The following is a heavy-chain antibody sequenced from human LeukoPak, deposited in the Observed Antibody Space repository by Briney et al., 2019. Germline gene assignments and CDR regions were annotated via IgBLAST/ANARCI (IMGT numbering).Heavy chain of an antibody. V-gene: IGHV1-69*05. J-gene: IGHJ6*03. CDR2: IIPIFGTA. CDR3: AREHIVVVTATYYYYYMDV. CDR1: GGTFSSYA. Sequence: SVKVSCKASGGTFSSYAISWVRQAPGQGLEWVGGIIPIFGTANYAQKFQGRVTITTDESTSTAYMELSSLRSEDTAVYYCAREHIVVVTATYYYYYMDVWGKGTTVTVSS. D-gene: IGHD2-21*02.